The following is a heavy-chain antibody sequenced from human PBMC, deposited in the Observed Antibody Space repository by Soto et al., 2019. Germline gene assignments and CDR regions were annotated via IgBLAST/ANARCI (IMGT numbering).Heavy chain of an antibody. V-gene: IGHV3-30*04. CDR1: GFTFSSYA. CDR3: AAGMTVYYDSSGYHDY. J-gene: IGHJ4*02. D-gene: IGHD3-22*01. CDR2: ISFDGSDK. Sequence: GGSLRLSCAASGFTFSSYAMHWVRQAPGKGLQWVALISFDGSDKYYADSMKGRFTISRDNSKNTLYLQMNSLRAADTAVYYCAAGMTVYYDSSGYHDYWGQGTLVTVSS.